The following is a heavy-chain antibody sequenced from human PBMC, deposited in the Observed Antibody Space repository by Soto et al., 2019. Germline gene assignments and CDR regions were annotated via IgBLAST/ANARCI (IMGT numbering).Heavy chain of an antibody. J-gene: IGHJ5*02. CDR3: ARCPIDHNWFDP. D-gene: IGHD3-9*01. Sequence: ETLSLSFTVSGSDITTYYWSWLRQSPGKGLEWIGHIYDTGSTTYNPSLKSRVTISVDTSNKQFSLRLTSVTAADTAVYYCARCPIDHNWFDPWGQGTLVTVSS. V-gene: IGHV4-59*01. CDR2: IYDTGST. CDR1: GSDITTYY.